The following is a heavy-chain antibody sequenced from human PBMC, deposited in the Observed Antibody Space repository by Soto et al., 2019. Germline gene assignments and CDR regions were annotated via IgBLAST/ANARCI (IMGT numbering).Heavy chain of an antibody. CDR2: VFYSGAT. CDR1: GGSISSYY. V-gene: IGHV4-59*01. D-gene: IGHD2-15*01. J-gene: IGHJ4*02. CDR3: ARGPTRYYFDY. Sequence: QVQLQESGPGLVKPSETLSLTCTVSGGSISSYYWSWIRQSPGKGLEWIGYVFYSGATNYHPSFKSRVTISVDTSKSQFSLKLSSVTAADTALYYCARGPTRYYFDYSGQGTLVTVSS.